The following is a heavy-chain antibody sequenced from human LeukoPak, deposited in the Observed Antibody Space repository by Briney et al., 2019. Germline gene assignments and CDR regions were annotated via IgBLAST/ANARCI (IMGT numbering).Heavy chain of an antibody. CDR3: ARGGRDGYNLVF. CDR1: GFTFSDYY. V-gene: IGHV3-11*04. CDR2: ISGSGGST. Sequence: GGSLRLSCAASGFTFSDYYMSWIRQAPGKGLEWVSAISGSGGSTHYADSVKGRFTISRDNAKNSLYLQMNSLRAEDTAVYYCARGGRDGYNLVFWGQGTLVTVSS. D-gene: IGHD5-24*01. J-gene: IGHJ4*02.